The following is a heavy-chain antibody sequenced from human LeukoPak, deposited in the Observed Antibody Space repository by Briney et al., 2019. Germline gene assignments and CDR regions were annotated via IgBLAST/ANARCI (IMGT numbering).Heavy chain of an antibody. CDR3: AKDGSSGFPGGAFDI. V-gene: IGHV3-23*01. D-gene: IGHD6-19*01. J-gene: IGHJ3*02. Sequence: GGSLRLSCAASGFTFSSYAMSWVRQAPGKGLEWVSAISGSGGSAYYADSVKGRFTISRDNSKNTLHLQMNSLRAEDTAVYYCAKDGSSGFPGGAFDIWGQGTMVTVSS. CDR2: ISGSGGSA. CDR1: GFTFSSYA.